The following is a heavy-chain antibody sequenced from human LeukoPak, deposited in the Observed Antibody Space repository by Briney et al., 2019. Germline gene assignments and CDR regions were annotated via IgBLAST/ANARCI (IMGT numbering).Heavy chain of an antibody. CDR2: ISGSGGST. Sequence: GGSLRLSCAASGFTLSSYAMSWVRQAPGKGLEWVSAISGSGGSTYYADSVKGRFTISRDNSKNTLYLQMNSLRAEDTAVYYCAKTGSGYYFALTFFDYWGQGTLVTVSS. CDR3: AKTGSGYYFALTFFDY. J-gene: IGHJ4*02. V-gene: IGHV3-23*01. D-gene: IGHD3-22*01. CDR1: GFTLSSYA.